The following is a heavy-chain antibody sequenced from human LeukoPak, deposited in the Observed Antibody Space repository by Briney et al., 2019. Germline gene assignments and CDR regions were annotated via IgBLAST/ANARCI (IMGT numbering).Heavy chain of an antibody. CDR3: ARSRVVTTPGPS. Sequence: GGSLRLSCAASGFSFSSYGMHWVRQAPGKGLEWVAVISFDAKDKYYADSVKGRFTISRDNSNNTLFLQVNSLRPEDTAVYYCARSRVVTTPGPSWGQGTLVTVSS. J-gene: IGHJ1*01. D-gene: IGHD1-14*01. CDR2: ISFDAKDK. V-gene: IGHV3-30*19. CDR1: GFSFSSYG.